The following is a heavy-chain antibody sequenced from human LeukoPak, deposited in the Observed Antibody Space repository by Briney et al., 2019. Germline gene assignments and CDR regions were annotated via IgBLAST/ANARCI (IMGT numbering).Heavy chain of an antibody. J-gene: IGHJ6*02. D-gene: IGHD3-9*01. V-gene: IGHV1-8*02. Sequence: GASVKVSCKASGYTFTSYGISWVRQATGQGLEWMGWMNPNSGNTGYAQKFQGRVTMTRNTSISTAYMELSSLRSEDTAVYYCVRHGYYDILTGYYTGYYYGMDVWGQGTTVTVSS. CDR2: MNPNSGNT. CDR3: VRHGYYDILTGYYTGYYYGMDV. CDR1: GYTFTSYG.